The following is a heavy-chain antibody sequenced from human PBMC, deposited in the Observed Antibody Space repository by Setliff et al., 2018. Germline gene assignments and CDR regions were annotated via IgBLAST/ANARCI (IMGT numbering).Heavy chain of an antibody. CDR2: IYYSGST. CDR3: ARLRYNFWSGYFTQNNWFDP. CDR1: GGSISSGDYY. D-gene: IGHD3-3*01. V-gene: IGHV4-39*01. J-gene: IGHJ5*02. Sequence: SETLSLTCTVSGGSISSGDYYWSWIRQPPGKGREWVGSIYYSGSTYYNPSLKSRVTITVDTSKNQFSLKLSSVTAADTAVYYCARLRYNFWSGYFTQNNWFDPWGQGTLVTVSS.